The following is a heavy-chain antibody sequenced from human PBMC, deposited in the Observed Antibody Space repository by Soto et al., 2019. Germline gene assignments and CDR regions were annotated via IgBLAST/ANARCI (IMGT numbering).Heavy chain of an antibody. V-gene: IGHV3-48*01. Sequence: EVQLVESGGGLIQPGGSLRLSCVGSGFTFSSYNMNWVRQAPGKGLEWVSFIISSSANIFYADSVKGRFTTSRDNGENSLFLQMDNLRAEDTGVYYCARDGSLTVSGLDLDYWGQGIPVTVSS. D-gene: IGHD6-19*01. CDR3: ARDGSLTVSGLDLDY. CDR1: GFTFSSYN. J-gene: IGHJ4*02. CDR2: IISSSANI.